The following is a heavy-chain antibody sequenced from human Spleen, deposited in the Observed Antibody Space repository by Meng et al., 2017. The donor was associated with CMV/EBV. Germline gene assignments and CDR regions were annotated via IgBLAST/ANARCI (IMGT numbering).Heavy chain of an antibody. J-gene: IGHJ6*02. CDR3: AKDLLWATVVSDYYNYYAMDV. D-gene: IGHD3-10*01. V-gene: IGHV3-30*02. Sequence: GGSLRLSCAASGFTFSSYSMNWVRQAPGKGLEWVAYIRYDGSHKYYVDSVKGRFTISRDNSKNTLYMQMNRLRAEDTAVYYCAKDLLWATVVSDYYNYYAMDVWGQGTTVTVSS. CDR2: IRYDGSHK. CDR1: GFTFSSYS.